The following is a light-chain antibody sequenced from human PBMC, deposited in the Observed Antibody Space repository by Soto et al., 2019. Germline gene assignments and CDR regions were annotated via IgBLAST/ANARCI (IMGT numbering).Light chain of an antibody. CDR1: SSNIGSNT. V-gene: IGLV1-44*01. J-gene: IGLJ2*01. CDR3: AALDDTLNGPV. Sequence: QSVLTQAPSASGTPGQRVTISCSGSSSNIGSNTVNWYQQLPGTAPKLLIYSNNQRPSGVPDRFSGSKSGTSASLAISGLQSEDEADYYCAALDDTLNGPVFGGGTQLTVL. CDR2: SNN.